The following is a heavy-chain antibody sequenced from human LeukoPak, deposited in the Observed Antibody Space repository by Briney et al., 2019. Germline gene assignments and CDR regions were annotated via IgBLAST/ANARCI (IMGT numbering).Heavy chain of an antibody. D-gene: IGHD3-16*01. V-gene: IGHV4-34*01. CDR2: VNHSGST. CDR1: GGSFSGYY. Sequence: SETLSLTCAVYGGSFSGYYWSWIRQPPGKGLEWIGEVNHSGSTNYNPSLKSRVTISVDTSKNQFSLKLSSVTAADTAVYYCARVGYLGVGYWGQGTLVTVSS. CDR3: ARVGYLGVGY. J-gene: IGHJ4*02.